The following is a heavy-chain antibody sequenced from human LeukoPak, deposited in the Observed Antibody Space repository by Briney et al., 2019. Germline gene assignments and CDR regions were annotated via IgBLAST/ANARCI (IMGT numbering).Heavy chain of an antibody. V-gene: IGHV1-46*01. CDR1: GYSFTSYN. D-gene: IGHD3-22*01. J-gene: IGHJ5*02. Sequence: ASVKVSCKTSGYSFTSYNLHWVRQAPGQRLEWMGIIKPSGGNTNYAQKFQGRVTMTRDTSISTAYMELSSLRSEDTAVYYCARMSYYDRRGDNWFDPWGQGTLVIVSS. CDR3: ARMSYYDRRGDNWFDP. CDR2: IKPSGGNT.